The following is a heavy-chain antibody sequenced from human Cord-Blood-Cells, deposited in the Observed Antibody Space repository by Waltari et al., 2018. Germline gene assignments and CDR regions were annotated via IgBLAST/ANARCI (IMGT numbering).Heavy chain of an antibody. D-gene: IGHD1-26*01. V-gene: IGHV4-59*01. CDR1: GGSISSYY. CDR3: ASQYSGSYYFDY. J-gene: IGHJ4*02. CDR2: IYYSGST. Sequence: QVQLQESGPGLVKPSETLSLPCTVSGGSISSYYGSWIRQPPGKGLEWIGYIYYSGSTNYNPSLKSRVTISVDTSKNQFSLKLSSVTAADTAVYYCASQYSGSYYFDYWGQGTLVTVSS.